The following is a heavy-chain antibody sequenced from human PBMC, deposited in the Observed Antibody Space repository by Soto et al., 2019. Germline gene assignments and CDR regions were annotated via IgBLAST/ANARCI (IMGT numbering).Heavy chain of an antibody. Sequence: QVQLQQWGAGLLKPSETLSLTCAVYGGSFSGYYWTWIRQPPGTGLEWIGEINHSGSTNYNPSLKSRVTISVYTSKYQFSLKLTSVTAADTAVYYCARDKITGLFDYWGQGTLFTVSS. J-gene: IGHJ4*02. CDR3: ARDKITGLFDY. CDR2: INHSGST. V-gene: IGHV4-34*01. CDR1: GGSFSGYY. D-gene: IGHD2-8*02.